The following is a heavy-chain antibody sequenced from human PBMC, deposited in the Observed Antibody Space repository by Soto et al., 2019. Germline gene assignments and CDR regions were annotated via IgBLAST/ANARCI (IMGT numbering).Heavy chain of an antibody. Sequence: QVQLVQSGAEVKKPGASVKVSCKASGYTFTSYGISWVRQAPGQGLEWMGGISAYNGNTNYAQKLQGRVTMTTDTSTSKGYMERRSLRSDVTAVYCCARAWNGFDPWGQGTLVTVSS. CDR2: ISAYNGNT. CDR1: GYTFTSYG. J-gene: IGHJ5*02. V-gene: IGHV1-18*01. CDR3: ARAWNGFDP.